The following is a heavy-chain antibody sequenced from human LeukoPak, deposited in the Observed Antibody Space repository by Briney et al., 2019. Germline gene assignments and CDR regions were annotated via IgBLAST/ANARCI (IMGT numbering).Heavy chain of an antibody. CDR1: GFTSDDYA. V-gene: IGHV3-9*02. Sequence: PGGSLRLSCAASGFTSDDYAMHWVRQAPGKGLEWVSGISWNSGSIGYADSVKGRFTISRDNAKNSLYLQMNSLRAEDTAVYYCARVGYTGTWYSSPPFDYWGQGTLVTVSS. CDR3: ARVGYTGTWYSSPPFDY. D-gene: IGHD6-13*01. CDR2: ISWNSGSI. J-gene: IGHJ4*02.